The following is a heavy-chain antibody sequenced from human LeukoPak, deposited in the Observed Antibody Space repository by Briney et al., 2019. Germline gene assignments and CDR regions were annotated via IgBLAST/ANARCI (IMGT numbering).Heavy chain of an antibody. D-gene: IGHD3-22*01. Sequence: GESLKISCKGSGYSFTSYWIGWVRQMPGKGLEWMGIIYPGDSDTRYSPSFQGQVTISADKSISTAYLQWSSLKASDTAMYYCARVTYYYDSSGYPKDPNFDYWGQGTLVTVSS. CDR2: IYPGDSDT. CDR1: GYSFTSYW. CDR3: ARVTYYYDSSGYPKDPNFDY. J-gene: IGHJ4*02. V-gene: IGHV5-51*01.